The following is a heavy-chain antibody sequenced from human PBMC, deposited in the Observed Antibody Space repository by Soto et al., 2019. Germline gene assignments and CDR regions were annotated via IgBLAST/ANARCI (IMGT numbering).Heavy chain of an antibody. V-gene: IGHV1-69*02. J-gene: IGHJ4*02. CDR1: GDTFNSYT. D-gene: IGHD3-10*01. CDR2: TIPILAMS. Sequence: QVQLVQSGPEVKMPGSSVKVSCKASGDTFNSYTINWVRQAPGHGLQWMGRTIPILAMSNYALKFQGRVTITADKSTTTAYMELSRLRSDDTAVYYCAASYGSGSRALDYWGQGTLVTVSS. CDR3: AASYGSGSRALDY.